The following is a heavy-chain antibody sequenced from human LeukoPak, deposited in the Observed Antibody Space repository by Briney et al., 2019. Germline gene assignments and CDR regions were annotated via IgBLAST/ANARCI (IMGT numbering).Heavy chain of an antibody. D-gene: IGHD1/OR15-1a*01. CDR3: ARDPRNKGLDP. Sequence: PGGSLRLSCAASGFTSSSYSMNWVRQAPGKGLEWVSYISSSSSTIYYADSVKGRFTISRDNAKNTLYLQMNGLRDEDTAVYYCARDPRNKGLDPWGQGTLVTVSS. V-gene: IGHV3-48*02. CDR2: ISSSSSTI. CDR1: GFTSSSYS. J-gene: IGHJ5*02.